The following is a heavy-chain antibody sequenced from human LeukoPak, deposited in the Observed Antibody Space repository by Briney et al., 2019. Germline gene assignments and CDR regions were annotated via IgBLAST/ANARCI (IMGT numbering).Heavy chain of an antibody. V-gene: IGHV5-10-1*01. D-gene: IGHD2-2*01. CDR1: GYSFTSYW. Sequence: GESLKISCKGSGYSFTSYWISWVRQMPGKGLEWMGRIDPSDSYTNYSPSFQGHVTISADKPISTAYLQWSSLKASDTAMYYCARLGYCSSTSCYAPDYWGQGTLVTVSS. J-gene: IGHJ4*02. CDR3: ARLGYCSSTSCYAPDY. CDR2: IDPSDSYT.